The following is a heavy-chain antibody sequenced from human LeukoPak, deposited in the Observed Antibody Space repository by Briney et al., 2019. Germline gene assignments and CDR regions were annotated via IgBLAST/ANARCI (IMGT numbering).Heavy chain of an antibody. J-gene: IGHJ4*02. Sequence: GGSLRLSCAVSGFTFSTYNMNWARQAPGKGLEWVSYMSSSSNTRYYADSVKGRFTISRDNAKNSLYLQMNSLKVEDTAVYYCARDATGGHYYESTRDDWGQGALVTVSS. CDR2: MSSSSNTR. CDR3: ARDATGGHYYESTRDD. CDR1: GFTFSTYN. V-gene: IGHV3-48*01. D-gene: IGHD3-22*01.